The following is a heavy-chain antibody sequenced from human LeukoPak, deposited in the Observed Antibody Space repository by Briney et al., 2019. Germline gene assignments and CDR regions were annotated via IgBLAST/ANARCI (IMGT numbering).Heavy chain of an antibody. Sequence: ASVKISCKASGYTFTGYYMHWVRQAPGQGLEWMGRINPNSGGTNYAQRFQGRVTMTRDTSISTAHMELSRLRSDDTAVYYCAKAVAMGCGGDCYSFDYWGQGTLVTVSS. V-gene: IGHV1-2*06. D-gene: IGHD2-21*02. CDR1: GYTFTGYY. J-gene: IGHJ4*02. CDR2: INPNSGGT. CDR3: AKAVAMGCGGDCYSFDY.